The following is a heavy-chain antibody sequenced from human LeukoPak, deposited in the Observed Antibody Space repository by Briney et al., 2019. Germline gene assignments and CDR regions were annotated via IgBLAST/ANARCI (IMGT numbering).Heavy chain of an antibody. J-gene: IGHJ4*02. CDR3: ARVADGDKYGGRDY. V-gene: IGHV3-21*01. CDR1: GFTFSSYS. CDR2: ISSSSSYI. Sequence: GGSLRLSCAASGFTFSSYSMNWVRQAPGRGLEWVSSISSSSSYIYYADSVKGRFTISRDNAKDTLYLQMNSLRVEDTAVYYCARVADGDKYGGRDYWGQGALVIVSS. D-gene: IGHD5-24*01.